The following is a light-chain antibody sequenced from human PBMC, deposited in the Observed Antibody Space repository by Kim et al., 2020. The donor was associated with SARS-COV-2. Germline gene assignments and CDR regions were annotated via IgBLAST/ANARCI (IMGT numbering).Light chain of an antibody. CDR3: QHYGISRYT. CDR2: GAS. CDR1: QSVTGSY. J-gene: IGKJ2*01. V-gene: IGKV3-20*01. Sequence: EIVLTQSPGTLSLSPGERATLSCRASQSVTGSYLAWYQQKPGQTPRLLIYGASSRATGVPDRFTASLSRTDFTLTISRLEPEDFAVYYCQHYGISRYTFGQGTKLEI.